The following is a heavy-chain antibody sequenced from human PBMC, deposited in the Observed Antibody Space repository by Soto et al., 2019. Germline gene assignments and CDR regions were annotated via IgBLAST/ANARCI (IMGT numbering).Heavy chain of an antibody. Sequence: SETLSLTCAVSGGSISSSNWWSWVRQPPGKGLEWIGEIYHSGSTNYNPSLKSRVTISVDKSKNQFSLKLSSVTAADTAVYYCARWSKIAPGYNWFDPWGQGTLVTVSS. CDR2: IYHSGST. J-gene: IGHJ5*02. CDR3: ARWSKIAPGYNWFDP. V-gene: IGHV4-4*02. CDR1: GGSISSSNW. D-gene: IGHD3-3*01.